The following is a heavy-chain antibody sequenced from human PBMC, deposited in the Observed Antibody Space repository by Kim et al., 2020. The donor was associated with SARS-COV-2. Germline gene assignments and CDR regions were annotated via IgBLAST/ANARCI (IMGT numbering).Heavy chain of an antibody. CDR1: GFTFSSYA. CDR2: ISGSGGST. Sequence: GGSLRLSCAASGFTFSSYAMSWVRQAPGKGLEWVSAISGSGGSTYYADSVKGRFTISRDNSKNTLYLQMNSLRAEDTAVYYCAKDFLDSRTTGFAFDIWGQGTMVTVSS. D-gene: IGHD1-1*01. J-gene: IGHJ3*02. V-gene: IGHV3-23*01. CDR3: AKDFLDSRTTGFAFDI.